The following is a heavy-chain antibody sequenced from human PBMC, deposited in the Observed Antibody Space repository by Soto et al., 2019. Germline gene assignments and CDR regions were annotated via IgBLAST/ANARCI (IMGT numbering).Heavy chain of an antibody. J-gene: IGHJ4*02. V-gene: IGHV4-39*01. CDR2: IYYSGST. CDR3: TRYTTSTGDFDY. D-gene: IGHD6-6*01. CDR1: GGSSSSNSYY. Sequence: SETLSLSGTVSGGSSSSNSYYWGWIRQPPGKGLEWIGIIYYSGSTYYNPSLKSRVTISVDTSKNQFSLKLSSVTAADTAVYYCTRYTTSTGDFDYWGQGTLVTVSS.